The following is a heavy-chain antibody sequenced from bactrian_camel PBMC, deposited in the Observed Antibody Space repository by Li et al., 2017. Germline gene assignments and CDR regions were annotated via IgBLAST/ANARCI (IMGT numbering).Heavy chain of an antibody. Sequence: VQLVESGGGLVQPGGSLRLSCAASGFTFSSYAMSWVRQAPGQEREGVAAIYGGGIRTYYSDSVKGRFTISRDNAKNTVYLQMSSLTSEDTALYYCAAGPWYTDEYNYWGQGTQVTVS. CDR3: AAGPWYTDEYNY. CDR1: GFTFSSYA. V-gene: IGHV3S31*01. J-gene: IGHJ4*01. CDR2: IYGGGIRT. D-gene: IGHD6*01.